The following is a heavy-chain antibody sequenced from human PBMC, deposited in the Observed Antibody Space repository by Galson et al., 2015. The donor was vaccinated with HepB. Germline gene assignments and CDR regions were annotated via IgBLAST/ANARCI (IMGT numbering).Heavy chain of an antibody. CDR3: ARQEGYCSGGSCYGGIDP. V-gene: IGHV3-23*01. D-gene: IGHD2-15*01. J-gene: IGHJ5*02. CDR1: GFTFSSFS. Sequence: SLRLSCAVSGFTFSSFSMSRVRQAPGRGLQWVSLISASGGSTFYADSVKGRFTISRDNSKNTLYLQMNSLRAEDTAVYYCARQEGYCSGGSCYGGIDPWGQGTLVTVSS. CDR2: ISASGGST.